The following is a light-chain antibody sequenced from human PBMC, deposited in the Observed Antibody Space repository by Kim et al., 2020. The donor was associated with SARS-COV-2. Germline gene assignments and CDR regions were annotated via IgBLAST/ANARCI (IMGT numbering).Light chain of an antibody. Sequence: GVSLSCTGSSSNIGAGYDVHGYQQLPGTAPKLLIYGNSNRPSGVPDRFSGSKSGTSASLAITGLQAEDEADYYCQSYDSSLSGVVFGGGTKLTVL. V-gene: IGLV1-40*01. CDR2: GNS. CDR1: SSNIGAGYD. J-gene: IGLJ2*01. CDR3: QSYDSSLSGVV.